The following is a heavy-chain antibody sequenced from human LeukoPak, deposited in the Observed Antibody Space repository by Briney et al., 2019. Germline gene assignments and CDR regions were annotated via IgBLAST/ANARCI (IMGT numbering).Heavy chain of an antibody. CDR3: VRGLRKPDS. V-gene: IGHV3-23*01. CDR2: IRANGLET. J-gene: IGHJ4*02. CDR1: GFTFNDYD. D-gene: IGHD5-12*01. Sequence: GGSLRLSCAASGFTFNDYDMTWVRQAPGKGLEWVSSIRANGLETFYADSVKGRITISRDNSNNALYLQVNTLRVEDTAVYYCVRGLRKPDSWGQGTLVTVSS.